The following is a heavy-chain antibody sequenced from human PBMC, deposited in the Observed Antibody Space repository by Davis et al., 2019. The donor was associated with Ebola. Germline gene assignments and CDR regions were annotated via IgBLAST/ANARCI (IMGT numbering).Heavy chain of an antibody. CDR1: GFTFSSYS. Sequence: GESLKISCAASGFTFSSYSMNWVRQAPGKGLEWVSSISSSSSYIYYADSVKGRFTISRDNAKNSLYLQMNSLRAEDTAVYYCARVGSSSRDYWGQGTLVTVSS. CDR3: ARVGSSSRDY. CDR2: ISSSSSYI. J-gene: IGHJ4*02. D-gene: IGHD6-6*01. V-gene: IGHV3-21*01.